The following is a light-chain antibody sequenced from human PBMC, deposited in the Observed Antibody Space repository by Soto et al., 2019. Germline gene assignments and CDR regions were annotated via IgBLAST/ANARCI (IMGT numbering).Light chain of an antibody. Sequence: EIVMTQSPATLSVSPGERATLSCRASQSVSSNLAWYQQKPGQAPRPLIYGASTRASGIPARFSGSASVTESTLPIRSLQSEDFAVYYGQQYNNWPYTFGQGTKLEIK. CDR1: QSVSSN. V-gene: IGKV3-15*01. CDR2: GAS. J-gene: IGKJ2*01. CDR3: QQYNNWPYT.